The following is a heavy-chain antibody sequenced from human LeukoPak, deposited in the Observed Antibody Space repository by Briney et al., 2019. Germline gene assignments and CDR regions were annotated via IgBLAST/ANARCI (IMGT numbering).Heavy chain of an antibody. CDR1: GGSFSGYY. V-gene: IGHV4-34*01. Sequence: SETLSLTCAVYGGSFSGYYWSWIRQPPGKGLEWIGEINHSGSTNYNPSLKSRVTISVDTSKNQFSLKLSSVTAADTAVYYCASLRLGELSPFDYWGQGTLVTVSS. CDR2: INHSGST. CDR3: ASLRLGELSPFDY. D-gene: IGHD3-16*02. J-gene: IGHJ4*02.